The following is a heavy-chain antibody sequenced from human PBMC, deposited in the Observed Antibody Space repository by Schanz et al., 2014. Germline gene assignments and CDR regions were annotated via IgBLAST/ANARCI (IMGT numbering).Heavy chain of an antibody. J-gene: IGHJ6*02. CDR1: GFAFSAYS. Sequence: EVQLVESGGGLVKPGGSLRLSCAASGFAFSAYSMNWVRQAPGNGLEWVSSISSSGSYIYFPDSVKGRFTISRDNAKNARYLQMNSLRAEDTAAYDCARVRAYDYDAETHGMDVWGHGTTVTFSS. V-gene: IGHV3-21*01. CDR2: ISSSGSYI. CDR3: ARVRAYDYDAETHGMDV. D-gene: IGHD4-17*01.